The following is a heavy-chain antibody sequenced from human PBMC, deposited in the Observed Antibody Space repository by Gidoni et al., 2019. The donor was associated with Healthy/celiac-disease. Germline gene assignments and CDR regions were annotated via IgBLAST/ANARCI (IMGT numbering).Heavy chain of an antibody. J-gene: IGHJ6*02. D-gene: IGHD2-15*01. Sequence: QVQLVQSGDEGQQPGSSVMVSCNASVGTFTRYAIRWVRHATGQGLEWRGGIIPIFGTANYAQNFQGRVTITADESTSTAYMDLSSLRSEDTAVYYCARALSVVVVAATLPDYYYGMDVWGQGTTVTVSS. CDR2: IIPIFGTA. CDR3: ARALSVVVVAATLPDYYYGMDV. V-gene: IGHV1-69*01. CDR1: VGTFTRYA.